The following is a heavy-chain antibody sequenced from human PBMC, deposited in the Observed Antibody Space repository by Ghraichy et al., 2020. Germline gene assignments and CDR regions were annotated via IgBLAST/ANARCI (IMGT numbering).Heavy chain of an antibody. CDR3: ARGKGSGSYYFRDYYYYGMDV. CDR2: INHSGST. J-gene: IGHJ6*02. Sequence: SETLSLTCAVYGGSFSGYYWSWIRQPPGKGLEWIGEINHSGSTNYNPSLKSRVTISVDTSKNQFSLKLSSVTAADTAVYYCARGKGSGSYYFRDYYYYGMDVWGQGTTVTVSS. V-gene: IGHV4-34*01. D-gene: IGHD1-26*01. CDR1: GGSFSGYY.